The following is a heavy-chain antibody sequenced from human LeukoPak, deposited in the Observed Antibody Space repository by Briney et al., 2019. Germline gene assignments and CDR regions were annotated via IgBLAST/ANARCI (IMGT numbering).Heavy chain of an antibody. CDR2: ISSSSSYI. V-gene: IGHV3-21*01. CDR3: ARELYSSSWYYGMDV. Sequence: GGSLSLSCAASGFTFSSYSMNWVRQAPGKGLEWVSSISSSSSYIYYADSVKGRFTISRDNAKNSLYLQMNSLRAEDTAVYYCARELYSSSWYYGMDVWGQGTTVTVSS. D-gene: IGHD6-13*01. CDR1: GFTFSSYS. J-gene: IGHJ6*02.